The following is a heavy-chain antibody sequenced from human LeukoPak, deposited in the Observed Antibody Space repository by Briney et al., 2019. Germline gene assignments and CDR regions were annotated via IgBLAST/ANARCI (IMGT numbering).Heavy chain of an antibody. J-gene: IGHJ5*02. D-gene: IGHD1-26*01. CDR2: IIPILGIA. Sequence: SVKVSCKASGGTFSSYTISWVRQAPGQGLEWMGRIIPILGIANYAQKFQGRVTITTDESTSTAYMELSSLRSEDTAVYYCARGAFGPTNWFDPWGQGTLVTVSS. V-gene: IGHV1-69*02. CDR1: GGTFSSYT. CDR3: ARGAFGPTNWFDP.